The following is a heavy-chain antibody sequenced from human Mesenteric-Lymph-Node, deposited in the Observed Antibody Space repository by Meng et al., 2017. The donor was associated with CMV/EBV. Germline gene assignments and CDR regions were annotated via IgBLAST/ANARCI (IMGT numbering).Heavy chain of an antibody. J-gene: IGHJ4*02. D-gene: IGHD2-15*01. CDR3: ARGSDIPVNNY. V-gene: IGHV4-34*01. CDR2: INHSGVP. Sequence: QGQLQQWGEGLLKPSETLSLTCAVYGGSFSGYYWSWIRQPPGKGLEWIGEINHSGVPNYNPSLKSRVTISLDRSKNQFSLKLSSVTAEDTAVYYCARGSDIPVNNYWGQGTLVTVSS. CDR1: GGSFSGYY.